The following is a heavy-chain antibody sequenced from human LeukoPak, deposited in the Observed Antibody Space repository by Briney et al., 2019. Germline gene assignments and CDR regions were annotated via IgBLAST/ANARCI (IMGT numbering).Heavy chain of an antibody. J-gene: IGHJ4*02. CDR2: ISGSGGST. D-gene: IGHD2-2*01. CDR1: GFTFSSYA. V-gene: IGHV3-23*01. Sequence: AGGSLRLSCAASGFTFSSYAMSWVRQAPGKGLEWVSSISGSGGSTCYADSVKGRFTISRDNSKNTLYLQMNSLRADETAVYYCASRPGADIGSLDYWGQGTLVTVSS. CDR3: ASRPGADIGSLDY.